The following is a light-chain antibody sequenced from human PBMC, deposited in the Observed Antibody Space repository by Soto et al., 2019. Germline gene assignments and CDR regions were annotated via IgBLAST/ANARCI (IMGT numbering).Light chain of an antibody. V-gene: IGKV3-15*01. J-gene: IGKJ3*01. CDR2: GAS. CDR3: QQPGS. Sequence: EIVMTQSPATLSVSPGERATLSCRASQSVSSNLAWYQQKPGQAPRLLIYGASTRATGIPARFSGSGSGTDFTLTISSLEPEDFAVYYCQQPGSFGPGTKVDIK. CDR1: QSVSSN.